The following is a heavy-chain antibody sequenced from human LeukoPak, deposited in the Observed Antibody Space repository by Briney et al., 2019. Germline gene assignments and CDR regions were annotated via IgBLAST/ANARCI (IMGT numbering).Heavy chain of an antibody. Sequence: SETLSLTCTVSGGSISSYYWGWIRQPAGKGLEWIGRIYTSGCTNYNPSLKSRVTISVDTSKNQFSLKLSSVTAADTAVYYCARQVLYYDSSGYAFWGQGTLVTVSS. CDR2: IYTSGCT. D-gene: IGHD3-22*01. V-gene: IGHV4-4*07. CDR3: ARQVLYYDSSGYAF. J-gene: IGHJ4*02. CDR1: GGSISSYY.